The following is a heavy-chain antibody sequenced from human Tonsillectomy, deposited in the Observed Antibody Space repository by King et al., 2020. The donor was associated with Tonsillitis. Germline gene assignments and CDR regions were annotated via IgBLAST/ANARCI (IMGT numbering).Heavy chain of an antibody. CDR3: AKAASRITISSLYYLVQ. J-gene: IGHJ1*01. Sequence: VQLVESGGSLVQPGGSLRLSCEASGFTFSNYAMNWVRQAPGKGLEGVSGISNSGGSTYYADSVKGRFTIHRENSKNTLFLEMNSLRAEDTAGYSRAKAASRITISSLYYLVQWGRSALVTVSS. D-gene: IGHD3-3*01. CDR1: GFTFSNYA. CDR2: ISNSGGST. V-gene: IGHV3-23*04.